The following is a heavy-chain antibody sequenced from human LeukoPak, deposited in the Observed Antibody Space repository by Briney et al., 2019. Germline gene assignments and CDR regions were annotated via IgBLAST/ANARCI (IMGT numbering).Heavy chain of an antibody. V-gene: IGHV4-59*01. Sequence: SETLSLTCTVSGGSISGYYWSWIRQPQGKGLEWIGYIFYSGSTNYSPSLKSRVTISVDTSKNQFSLKLSSVTAADTAVYYCARGEWDLLFDYWGQGTQVTVSS. D-gene: IGHD1-26*01. CDR1: GGSISGYY. CDR2: IFYSGST. CDR3: ARGEWDLLFDY. J-gene: IGHJ4*02.